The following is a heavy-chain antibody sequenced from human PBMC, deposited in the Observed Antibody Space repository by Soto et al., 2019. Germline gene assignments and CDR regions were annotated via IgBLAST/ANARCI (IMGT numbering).Heavy chain of an antibody. CDR1: GFTFSNAW. CDR2: IKSKTDGGTT. D-gene: IGHD3-9*01. J-gene: IGHJ4*02. CDR3: TTPFYDILTGYYNVRVDY. Sequence: EVQLVESGGGLVKPGGSLRLSCAASGFTFSNAWMSWVRQAPGKGLEWVGRIKSKTDGGTTDYAAPVKGRFTISRDDSKNTLYLQMNSLKTEDTAVYYCTTPFYDILTGYYNVRVDYWGQGTLVTVSS. V-gene: IGHV3-15*01.